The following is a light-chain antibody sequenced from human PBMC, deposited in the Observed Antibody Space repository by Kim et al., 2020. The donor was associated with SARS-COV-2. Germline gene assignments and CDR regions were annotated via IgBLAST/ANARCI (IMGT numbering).Light chain of an antibody. V-gene: IGKV1-39*01. CDR2: GAS. Sequence: ASVGDRVTITCRASQSSSNYLNWYQQKPGKAPKLLISGASNLHSGVPSGFSGSGSGTDFTLTISSLQPEDFATYYCQQSYSSPITFGQGTRLEIK. J-gene: IGKJ5*01. CDR1: QSSSNY. CDR3: QQSYSSPIT.